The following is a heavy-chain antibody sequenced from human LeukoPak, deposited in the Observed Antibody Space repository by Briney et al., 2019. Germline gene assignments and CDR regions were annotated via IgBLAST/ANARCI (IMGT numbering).Heavy chain of an antibody. CDR1: GFTFSSYW. CDR2: IKQDGSEK. D-gene: IGHD3-22*01. CDR3: AREKGYYYDSSGYED. Sequence: GGSLRLSCAASGFTFSSYWMSWVRQAPGKGLEWVANIKQDGSEKYYVDSVKGRFTISRDNAKNPLYLQMNSLRAEDTAVYYCAREKGYYYDSSGYEDWGQGTLVTVSS. V-gene: IGHV3-7*01. J-gene: IGHJ4*02.